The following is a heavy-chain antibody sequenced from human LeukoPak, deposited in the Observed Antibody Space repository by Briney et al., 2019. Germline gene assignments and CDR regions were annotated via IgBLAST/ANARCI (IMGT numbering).Heavy chain of an antibody. D-gene: IGHD3-22*01. CDR1: GFTFSSYW. V-gene: IGHV3-7*02. CDR2: IKQDGSEK. CDR3: ARWTYYYDSSGYYRGNWFDP. Sequence: GGSLRLSCAASGFTFSSYWMSWVRQAPGKGLEWVANIKQDGSEKYYVDSVKGRFTISRDNAKNSLYLQMNSLRAEDTAVYYCARWTYYYDSSGYYRGNWFDPWGQGTLVTVSS. J-gene: IGHJ5*02.